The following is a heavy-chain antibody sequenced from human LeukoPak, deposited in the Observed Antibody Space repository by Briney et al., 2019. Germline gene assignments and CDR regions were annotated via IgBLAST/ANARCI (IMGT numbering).Heavy chain of an antibody. D-gene: IGHD3-22*01. CDR1: GGSNSSGGYP. Sequence: SQTLSLTCTVSGGSNSSGGYPWTWIRQPPGKGLEWIGCLYYSGSTYYSPSLMSRLTISLDTSKNQFSLKLSSVTAADTAVYYCARDRDSNGQIDYWGQGTLVTVSS. CDR2: LYYSGST. J-gene: IGHJ4*02. V-gene: IGHV4-31*03. CDR3: ARDRDSNGQIDY.